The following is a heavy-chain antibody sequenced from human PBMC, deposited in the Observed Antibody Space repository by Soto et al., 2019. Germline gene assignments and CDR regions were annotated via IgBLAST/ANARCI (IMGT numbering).Heavy chain of an antibody. CDR1: GYTFTSYY. J-gene: IGHJ4*02. CDR2: MNPNTGNS. D-gene: IGHD1-1*01. V-gene: IGHV1-8*01. Sequence: RGSVKVSCKASGYTFTSYYIYWVLQATGEGLEWMGWMNPNTGNSGYAQKFQGRVTMTSDTSISTAHMELSSLRSEDTAVYYCARRAETNGWNGFGADKYYFDFWGQGTLVTVSS. CDR3: ARRAETNGWNGFGADKYYFDF.